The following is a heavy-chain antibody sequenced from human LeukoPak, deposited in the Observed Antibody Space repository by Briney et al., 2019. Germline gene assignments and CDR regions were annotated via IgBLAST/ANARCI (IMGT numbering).Heavy chain of an antibody. CDR1: GASISGSHYY. J-gene: IGHJ4*02. D-gene: IGHD6-19*01. CDR3: ARHRVGGILFDY. V-gene: IGHV4-39*01. CDR2: IYYSGST. Sequence: RSSETLSLTCTVSGASISGSHYYWGWIRQPPGKGLEWIATIYYSGSTYYNPSLKSRVSISVDTSRNQFSLRLSSVTAADTAVYYRARHRVGGILFDYWGQGTLVTVSS.